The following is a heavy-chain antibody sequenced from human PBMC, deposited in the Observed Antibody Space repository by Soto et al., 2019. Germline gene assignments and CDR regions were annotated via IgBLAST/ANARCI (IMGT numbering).Heavy chain of an antibody. CDR2: IYDSGST. J-gene: IGHJ5*02. V-gene: IGHV4-59*01. CDR1: GGSINNYY. D-gene: IGHD3-3*01. Sequence: SETLSLTCTVSGGSINNYYWSWIRQPPGKGLEWIAFIYDSGSTNYNPSLRSRVTISIDTSRNQFSLKLSPVTAADTAVYYCARGDTSLGVAVFGVTLGAFDPWGQGTLVTVSS. CDR3: ARGDTSLGVAVFGVTLGAFDP.